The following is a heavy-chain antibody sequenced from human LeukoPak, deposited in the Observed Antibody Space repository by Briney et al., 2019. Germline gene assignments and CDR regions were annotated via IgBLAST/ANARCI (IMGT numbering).Heavy chain of an antibody. Sequence: ASVKVSCKVSGYTLTELSMHWVRQAPGQGLEWMGWINPNSGGTNYAQKFQGRVTMTRDTSISTAYMELSRLRSDDTAVYYCASRYSSSPLDYWGQGTLVTVSS. CDR3: ASRYSSSPLDY. CDR1: GYTLTELS. J-gene: IGHJ4*02. CDR2: INPNSGGT. D-gene: IGHD6-6*01. V-gene: IGHV1-2*02.